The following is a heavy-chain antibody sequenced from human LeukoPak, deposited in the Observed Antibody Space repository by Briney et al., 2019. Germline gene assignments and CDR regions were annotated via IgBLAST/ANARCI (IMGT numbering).Heavy chain of an antibody. D-gene: IGHD3-22*01. CDR1: GGTFSSYA. CDR2: ISSYNGKT. V-gene: IGHV1-18*01. CDR3: ARNYDSSKDGNDY. Sequence: GASVKVSCKASGGTFSSYAISWVRQAPGQGLEWMGGISSYNGKTNYGKNVQGRVTMTTDTSTSTAYMELRSLRSDDTAIYYCARNYDSSKDGNDYWGQGTLVTVSS. J-gene: IGHJ4*02.